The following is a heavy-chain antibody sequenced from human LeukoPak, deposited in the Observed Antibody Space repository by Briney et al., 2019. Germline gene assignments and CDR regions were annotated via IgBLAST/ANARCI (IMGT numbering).Heavy chain of an antibody. Sequence: SETLSLTCTVPGAAISTYFWSWIRQSPGKGLEWIGYIYSSGSTKYNPSLKSRVTISVDASKNQFALALRSLTAADTAVYYCARDFWSGSVGFDPWGQGTLVTVSS. CDR3: ARDFWSGSVGFDP. CDR2: IYSSGST. D-gene: IGHD3-3*01. J-gene: IGHJ5*02. V-gene: IGHV4-59*01. CDR1: GAAISTYF.